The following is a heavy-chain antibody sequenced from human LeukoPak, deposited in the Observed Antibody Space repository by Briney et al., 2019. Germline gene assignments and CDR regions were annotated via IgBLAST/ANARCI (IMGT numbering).Heavy chain of an antibody. Sequence: ASVKVSCKASGYTFSDYYMHWVRQAPGQGLEWMGWINPNSGGTNYAQKFQGRVTMTRDTSISTAYMELSRLRSDDTAVYYCARAGYCSGGSCYFWFAPWGQGTLVTVSS. V-gene: IGHV1-2*02. D-gene: IGHD2-15*01. J-gene: IGHJ5*02. CDR2: INPNSGGT. CDR3: ARAGYCSGGSCYFWFAP. CDR1: GYTFSDYY.